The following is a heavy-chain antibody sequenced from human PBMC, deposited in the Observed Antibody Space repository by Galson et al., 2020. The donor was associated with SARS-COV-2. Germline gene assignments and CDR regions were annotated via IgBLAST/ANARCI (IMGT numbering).Heavy chain of an antibody. D-gene: IGHD3-10*01. Sequence: SVKVSCKASGGTFSSYAISWVRQAPGQGLEWMGGIIPIFGTANYAQKFQGRVTITADESTSTAYMELSSLRSEDTAMYYCANYYGSGSYNYYYYGMDVWGQGTTVTVSS. CDR1: GGTFSSYA. J-gene: IGHJ6*02. V-gene: IGHV1-69*01. CDR2: IIPIFGTA. CDR3: ANYYGSGSYNYYYYGMDV.